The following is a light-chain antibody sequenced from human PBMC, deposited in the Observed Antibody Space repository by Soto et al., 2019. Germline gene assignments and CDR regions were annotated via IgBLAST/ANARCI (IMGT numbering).Light chain of an antibody. CDR2: DVS. Sequence: SALTQPAPVSGSPGQSITISCTGTSSDVGAYNYDSWYQQYPGEAPKVIIYDVSHRPAGVSNRFSGSKSGNTASLTISGLQTQDEADYYCSSYTSATTYVFGTGTKVTVL. J-gene: IGLJ1*01. CDR3: SSYTSATTYV. CDR1: SSDVGAYNY. V-gene: IGLV2-14*01.